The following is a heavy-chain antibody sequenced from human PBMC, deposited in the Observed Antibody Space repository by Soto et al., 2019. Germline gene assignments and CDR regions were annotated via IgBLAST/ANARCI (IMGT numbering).Heavy chain of an antibody. Sequence: GESLKISCAASGFTVSSNYMSWVRQAPGKGLEWVSVIYSGGSTYYADSVKGRFTISRDNSKNTLYLQMNSLRAEDTAVYYCARERGRWELSQRVLDYWGQGTLVTVSS. CDR3: ARERGRWELSQRVLDY. V-gene: IGHV3-66*01. J-gene: IGHJ4*02. CDR2: IYSGGST. D-gene: IGHD3-16*02. CDR1: GFTVSSNY.